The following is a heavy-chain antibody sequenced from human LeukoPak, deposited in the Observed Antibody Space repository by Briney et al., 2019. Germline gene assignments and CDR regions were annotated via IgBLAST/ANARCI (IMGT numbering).Heavy chain of an antibody. Sequence: ASVKVSCKASGYTFTGYYMHWVRQAPGQGVEWMGWINPNSGGTNYAQKFQGRVTMTRDASISTAYMELSRLRSDDTAVYYCARWDYDILTGYYGSDYWGQGTTVTVSS. D-gene: IGHD3-9*01. J-gene: IGHJ4*03. V-gene: IGHV1-2*02. CDR1: GYTFTGYY. CDR2: INPNSGGT. CDR3: ARWDYDILTGYYGSDY.